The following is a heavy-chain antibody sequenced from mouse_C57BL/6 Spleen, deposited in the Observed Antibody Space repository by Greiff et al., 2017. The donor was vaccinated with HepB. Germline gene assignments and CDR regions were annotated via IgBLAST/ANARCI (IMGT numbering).Heavy chain of an antibody. D-gene: IGHD1-1*01. CDR2: IYPRSGNT. CDR1: GYTFTSYG. J-gene: IGHJ4*01. Sequence: VKLMESGAELARPGASVKLSCKASGYTFTSYGISWVKQRTGQGLEWIGEIYPRSGNTYYNEKFKGKATLTADKSSSTAYMELRSLTSEDSAVYFCATYGSEYYYAMDYWGQGTSVTVSS. CDR3: ATYGSEYYYAMDY. V-gene: IGHV1-81*01.